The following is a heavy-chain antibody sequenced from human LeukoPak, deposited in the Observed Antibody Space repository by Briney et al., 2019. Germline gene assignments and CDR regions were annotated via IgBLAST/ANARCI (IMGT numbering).Heavy chain of an antibody. D-gene: IGHD4-23*01. J-gene: IGHJ4*02. Sequence: GRSLRLSCAASGFTFSSYSMNWVRQAPGKGLEWVSLIFASGGTTKYADSVNGRFTISRDNYKNTLYLQMNSLRVEDTAIYYCAKDSIRDGFNSLDYWGLGTLVTVSS. CDR2: IFASGGTT. CDR1: GFTFSSYS. CDR3: AKDSIRDGFNSLDY. V-gene: IGHV3-23*01.